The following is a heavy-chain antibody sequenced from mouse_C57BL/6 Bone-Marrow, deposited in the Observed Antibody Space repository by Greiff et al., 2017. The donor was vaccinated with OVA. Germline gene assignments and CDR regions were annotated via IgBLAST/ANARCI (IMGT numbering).Heavy chain of an antibody. CDR2: IHPNSGST. CDR3: ASYDGSSYIDY. J-gene: IGHJ2*01. CDR1: GYTFTSYW. Sequence: QVQLQQPGAELVKPGASVKLSCKASGYTFTSYWMHWVKQRPGQGLEWIGMIHPNSGSTNYNEKFKSKATLTVDKSSSTAYMQLSSLPSEDSAVYYCASYDGSSYIDYWGQGTTLTVAS. D-gene: IGHD1-1*01. V-gene: IGHV1-64*01.